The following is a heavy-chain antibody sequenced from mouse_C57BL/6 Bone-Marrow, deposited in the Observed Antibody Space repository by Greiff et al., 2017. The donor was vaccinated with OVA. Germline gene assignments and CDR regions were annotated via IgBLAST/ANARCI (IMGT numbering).Heavy chain of an antibody. Sequence: EVQRVESGGGLVQPGGSMKLSCVASGFTFSNYWMNWVRQSPEKGLEWVAQIRFKSDNYATHYTESVKGRFTISRNDSKSSVYLQMYNLRAEDTGIYYCTWADFDYWGQGTTLTVSS. CDR1: GFTFSNYW. J-gene: IGHJ2*01. CDR2: IRFKSDNYAT. CDR3: TWADFDY. V-gene: IGHV6-3*01. D-gene: IGHD4-1*01.